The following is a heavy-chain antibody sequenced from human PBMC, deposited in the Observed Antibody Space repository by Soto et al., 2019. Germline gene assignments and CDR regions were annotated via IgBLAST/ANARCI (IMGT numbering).Heavy chain of an antibody. V-gene: IGHV3-53*01. CDR2: IYSGGST. CDR1: GFTVSSNY. J-gene: IGHJ6*02. Sequence: GGSLRLSCAASGFTVSSNYMSWVRQAPGKGLEWVSVIYSGGSTYYADSVKGRFTISRDNSKNTLYLQMNSLRAEDTAVYYCARDHPAYDFWSGYRPLGMDVWGQGTTVTVSS. CDR3: ARDHPAYDFWSGYRPLGMDV. D-gene: IGHD3-3*01.